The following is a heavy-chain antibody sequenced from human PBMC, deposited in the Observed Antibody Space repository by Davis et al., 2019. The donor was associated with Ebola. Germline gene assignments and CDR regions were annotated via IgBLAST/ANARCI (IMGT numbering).Heavy chain of an antibody. V-gene: IGHV3-74*01. CDR2: INRDGSRT. Sequence: GESLKISCAASGFTFSTYWLHWVRQAPGKGLVWVSLINRDGSRTTYADSVKGRFTISRDNSKNTLYLQMNSLRAEDTAVYYCARATHLDYWGQETLVTVSS. CDR3: ARATHLDY. J-gene: IGHJ4*02. CDR1: GFTFSTYW.